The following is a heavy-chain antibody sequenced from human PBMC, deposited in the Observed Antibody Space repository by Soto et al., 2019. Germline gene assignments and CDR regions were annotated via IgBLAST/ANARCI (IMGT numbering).Heavy chain of an antibody. Sequence: SVNVSRKACGGTFSSYAISWVRQAPGQGLEWMGGIIPIFGTANYAQKFQGRVTITADESTSTAYMELSSLRSEDTAVYFCARGDYMGDYWGQGTLVTVSS. V-gene: IGHV1-69*13. CDR3: ARGDYMGDY. CDR2: IIPIFGTA. CDR1: GGTFSSYA. J-gene: IGHJ4*02. D-gene: IGHD4-4*01.